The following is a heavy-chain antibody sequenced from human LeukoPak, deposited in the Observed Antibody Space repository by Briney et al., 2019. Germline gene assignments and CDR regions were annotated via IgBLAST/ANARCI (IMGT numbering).Heavy chain of an antibody. J-gene: IGHJ4*02. V-gene: IGHV3-23*01. CDR1: GFTFSSYA. CDR3: AKDQRYDILTGYFEQDY. Sequence: GSLRLSCAASGFTFSSYAMSWGRQAPGERLEWVSAISGIGGSTYYADSVKGRFTISRDNSKNTLYLQMNSLRAEDTAVYYCAKDQRYDILTGYFEQDYWGQGTLVTVSS. CDR2: ISGIGGST. D-gene: IGHD3-9*01.